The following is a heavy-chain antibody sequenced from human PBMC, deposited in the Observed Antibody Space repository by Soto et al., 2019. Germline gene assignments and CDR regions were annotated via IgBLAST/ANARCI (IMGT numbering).Heavy chain of an antibody. V-gene: IGHV3-21*06. CDR1: GFTFSRYG. D-gene: IGHD2-2*01. CDR3: ARDPSEGRVGNWFES. CDR2: ISSSTSYV. J-gene: IGHJ5*01. Sequence: EVQLVESGGGLVKPGGSLRLSCAASGFTFSRYGMNWLRQAPGKGLEWVASISSSTSYVYHADSVKGRFSTSRDNAKNILYLEMYALRTEDTAVYYCARDPSEGRVGNWFESWGQGTLVTVSS.